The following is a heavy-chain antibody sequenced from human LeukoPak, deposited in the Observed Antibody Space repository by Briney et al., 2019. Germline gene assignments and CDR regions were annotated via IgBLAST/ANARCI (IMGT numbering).Heavy chain of an antibody. CDR1: GFTFSSYA. CDR3: ARFPGVAISGADWFDP. J-gene: IGHJ5*02. CDR2: ISGSGGST. Sequence: GSLRLSCAASGFTFSSYAMSWVRQAPGKGLEWVSAISGSGGSTYFADSVKDRFTISRDNSKNTLYLQMNSLRAEDSAVYYCARFPGVAISGADWFDPWGQGTLVTVSS. V-gene: IGHV3-23*01. D-gene: IGHD6-13*01.